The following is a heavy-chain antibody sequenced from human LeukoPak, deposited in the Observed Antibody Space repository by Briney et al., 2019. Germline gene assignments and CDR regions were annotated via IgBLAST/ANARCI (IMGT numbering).Heavy chain of an antibody. D-gene: IGHD6-13*01. CDR1: GYTFTYYY. V-gene: IGHV1-2*02. Sequence: ASVKVSCKAYGYTFTYYYMHWVRQAPGQGLEWMGWINPNSGSADHARKFQGRVTMTADTSITTAYLELSSLRPDDTAVYDCSRELDDSSSSAAPGNWFDPWGQGTRVTVSS. CDR3: SRELDDSSSSAAPGNWFDP. J-gene: IGHJ5*02. CDR2: INPNSGSA.